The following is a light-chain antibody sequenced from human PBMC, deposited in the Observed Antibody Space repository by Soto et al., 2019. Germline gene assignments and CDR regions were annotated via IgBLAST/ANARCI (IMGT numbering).Light chain of an antibody. CDR2: EVS. V-gene: IGLV2-18*02. J-gene: IGLJ1*01. Sequence: QSVLTQPPSVSGSPGQSVTISCTGTSSDVGSYNRVSWYQQPPGTAPKLMIYEVSNRPSGVPDRFSGSKSGNTASLTISGLQAEDEAYYYFSSYTSTRTYVFGPGTTLTVL. CDR1: SSDVGSYNR. CDR3: SSYTSTRTYV.